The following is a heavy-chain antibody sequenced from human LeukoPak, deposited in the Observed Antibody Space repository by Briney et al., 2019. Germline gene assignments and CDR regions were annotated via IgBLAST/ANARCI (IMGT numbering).Heavy chain of an antibody. Sequence: PGGSLRLSCAASGLTVSSYWIHWVRQAPGKGLVWVSLIRRDGTTSFAASVQGRFTISRDNARNTLYLQMNSLAAEDTAVYYCARDAGQATPFDYWGPGTLVTVSS. D-gene: IGHD2-15*01. V-gene: IGHV3-74*01. CDR3: ARDAGQATPFDY. J-gene: IGHJ4*02. CDR1: GLTVSSYW. CDR2: IRRDGTT.